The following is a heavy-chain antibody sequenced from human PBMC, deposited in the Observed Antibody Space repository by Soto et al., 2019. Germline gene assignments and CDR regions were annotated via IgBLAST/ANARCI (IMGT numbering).Heavy chain of an antibody. CDR3: ARYYYYDSSVYRFDY. V-gene: IGHV4-30-4*01. CDR2: IYYSGST. J-gene: IGHJ4*02. CDR1: GGSISSGDYY. D-gene: IGHD3-22*01. Sequence: SETLYLTCTVSGGSISSGDYYWSWIRQPPGKGLEWIGYIYYSGSTYYNPSLKSRVTISVDTSKSQFSLKLSSVTAADTAVYYCARYYYYDSSVYRFDYWGQGTLVTVSS.